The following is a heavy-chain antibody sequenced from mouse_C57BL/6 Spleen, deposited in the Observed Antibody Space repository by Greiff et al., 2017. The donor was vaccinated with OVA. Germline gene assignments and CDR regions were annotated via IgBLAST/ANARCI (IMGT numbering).Heavy chain of an antibody. Sequence: QVQLQQSGPELVKPGASVKISCKASGYAFSSSWLNWVKQRPGKGLEWIGRIYPGDGDPNYNGKFKGKATLTADKSSSTAYMQLSSLTSEDSAVYFCAVYYDYVMDYWGQGTSVTVSS. V-gene: IGHV1-82*01. CDR3: AVYYDYVMDY. J-gene: IGHJ4*01. CDR1: GYAFSSSW. CDR2: IYPGDGDP. D-gene: IGHD2-4*01.